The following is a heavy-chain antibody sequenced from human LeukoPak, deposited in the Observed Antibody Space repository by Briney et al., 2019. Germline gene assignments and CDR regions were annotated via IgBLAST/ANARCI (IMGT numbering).Heavy chain of an antibody. J-gene: IGHJ5*02. D-gene: IGHD1-7*01. Sequence: SETLSLTCAVYGGSFSGYYWSWIRQPPGKGLEWIGEINNSGSTNYNPSLKRRVTISVDTYNNQFSLKLSSVTAADTAVYYCARGRRRRGEYNWNYVVGSGWFDPWGQGTLVSVSS. CDR1: GGSFSGYY. V-gene: IGHV4-34*01. CDR3: ARGRRRRGEYNWNYVVGSGWFDP. CDR2: INNSGST.